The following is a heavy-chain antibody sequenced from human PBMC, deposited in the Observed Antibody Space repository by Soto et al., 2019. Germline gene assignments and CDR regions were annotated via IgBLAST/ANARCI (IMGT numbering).Heavy chain of an antibody. Sequence: QITLNESGPPVVKPTETLTLPCTFSGFSLTTSGVAVGCVRQSPGKAPEWLALIYWDDDKLYSTARNSRLTCPKDTAKNQVVLTMANVDPADTATYSSEHRVLRAVFGLVTTAAIYFDFWGQGTPVVVSS. CDR3: EHRVLRAVFGLVTTAAIYFDF. D-gene: IGHD3-3*01. J-gene: IGHJ4*02. V-gene: IGHV2-5*02. CDR2: IYWDDDK. CDR1: GFSLTTSGVA.